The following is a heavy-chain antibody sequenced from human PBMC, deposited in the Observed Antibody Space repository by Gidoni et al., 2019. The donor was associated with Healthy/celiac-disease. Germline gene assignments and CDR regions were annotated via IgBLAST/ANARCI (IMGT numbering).Heavy chain of an antibody. V-gene: IGHV2-5*02. D-gene: IGHD3-10*01. CDR3: AHLYYYGSGSYPDAFDI. J-gene: IGHJ3*02. Sequence: QITLKESGPTLVKPTQTLTLTCTFSGFSLSTSGVGVGWIRQPPGKALEWLALIYWDDDKRYSPSLKSRLTITKDTSKNQVVLTMTNMDPVDTATYYCAHLYYYGSGSYPDAFDIWGQGTMVTVSS. CDR1: GFSLSTSGVG. CDR2: IYWDDDK.